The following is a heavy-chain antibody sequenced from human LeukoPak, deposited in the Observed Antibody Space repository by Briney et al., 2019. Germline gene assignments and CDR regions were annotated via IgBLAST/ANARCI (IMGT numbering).Heavy chain of an antibody. J-gene: IGHJ5*02. CDR3: ARDYCSGGSCLNWFDP. CDR1: GGSVSGYY. D-gene: IGHD2-15*01. V-gene: IGHV4-59*02. CDR2: IHYSGTT. Sequence: PSETLSLTCTVSGGSVSGYYWSWIRQPPGQGLEWIGYIHYSGTTNYNPSLKSRVTMSVDTSKNQFSLKLNSVTAADTAVYYCARDYCSGGSCLNWFDPWGQGTLVTVSS.